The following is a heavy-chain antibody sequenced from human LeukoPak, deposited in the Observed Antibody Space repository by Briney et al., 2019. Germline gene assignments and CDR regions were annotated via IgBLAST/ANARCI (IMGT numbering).Heavy chain of an antibody. V-gene: IGHV3-74*01. J-gene: IGHJ4*02. D-gene: IGHD6-13*01. CDR2: MDTDGSII. CDR3: GRGLTVAGGTDY. Sequence: GGSLRLSCVASGFTFSSHWMHWVRQAPGKGLVWVSQMDTDGSIIGYADSVKGRFTISRDNAKNTLYLQMDSLRVEDTAVYYCGRGLTVAGGTDYWGQGTLVTVSS. CDR1: GFTFSSHW.